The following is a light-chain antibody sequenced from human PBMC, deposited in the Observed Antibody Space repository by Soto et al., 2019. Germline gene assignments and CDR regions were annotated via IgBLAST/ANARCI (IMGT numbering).Light chain of an antibody. V-gene: IGKV1-39*01. CDR1: QSISSY. CDR3: QQSYSKT. CDR2: AAS. Sequence: DIQMTQSPSSLSASVGDRVTITCRASQSISSYLNWYQQKPGKAPKLLIYAASSFQSGVPSRFSGSGSGTDFPLTISSLQPEDFATYYCQQSYSKTFGQGTKVEIK. J-gene: IGKJ1*01.